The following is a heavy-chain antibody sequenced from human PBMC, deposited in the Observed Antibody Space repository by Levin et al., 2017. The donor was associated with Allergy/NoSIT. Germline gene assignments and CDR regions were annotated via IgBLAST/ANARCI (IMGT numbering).Heavy chain of an antibody. CDR2: ISASGNST. J-gene: IGHJ6*01. CDR3: GKGSSPREVSWAEPYHYYGVDV. D-gene: IGHD1-26*01. CDR1: EFTFINYA. Sequence: GGSLRLSCAASEFTFINYAMTWVRQAPGKALEWVSSISASGNSTFYGDSVKGRFTISRGNSENTLYLQMTRLRAEDTAVYYCGKGSSPREVSWAEPYHYYGVDVWGQGTTVTVSS. V-gene: IGHV3-23*01.